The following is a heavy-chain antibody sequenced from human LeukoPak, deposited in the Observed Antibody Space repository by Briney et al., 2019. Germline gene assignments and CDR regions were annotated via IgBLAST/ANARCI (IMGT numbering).Heavy chain of an antibody. CDR2: INSDGSSR. CDR3: TRGSPGYSSSWLDF. Sequence: GGSLRLSCATSAFTFSSYWMHWVRQAPGKGLVWVSRINSDGSSRSYADYVKGRFTISRDDAKNTLYLQMSSLSVDVTAIYYCTRGSPGYSSSWLDFWGQGILVTVSS. D-gene: IGHD6-13*01. CDR1: AFTFSSYW. V-gene: IGHV3-74*01. J-gene: IGHJ4*02.